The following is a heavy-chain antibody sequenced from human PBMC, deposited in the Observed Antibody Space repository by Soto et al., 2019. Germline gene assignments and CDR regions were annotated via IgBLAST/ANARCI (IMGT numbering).Heavy chain of an antibody. CDR3: AREDSIIIPAVADF. CDR2: VSKSDYT. V-gene: IGHV3-21*01. J-gene: IGHJ4*02. Sequence: PGWSLRLSCAVSGFTFTNYGINWVRQAPGKGLEWVSSVSKSDYTYYSDSVKGRFTISRDNAKNSVSLQMNNLRAEDTAVYYCAREDSIIIPAVADFWGQGTLVTVSS. D-gene: IGHD6-19*01. CDR1: GFTFTNYG.